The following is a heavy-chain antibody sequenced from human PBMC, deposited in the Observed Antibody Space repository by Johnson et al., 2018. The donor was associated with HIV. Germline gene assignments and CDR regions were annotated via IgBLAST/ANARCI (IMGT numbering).Heavy chain of an antibody. V-gene: IGHV3-64*01. D-gene: IGHD3-3*01. CDR3: RGDDFWSGPDAFDI. Sequence: VQLVESGGGLVQPGGSLRLSCAASGFTFSSYAMHCVRQTPGKGLEYVSGISSNGDSTYYANSVKGRFTISRDNSKITLYLQMGSLRAEDTAVYYCRGDDFWSGPDAFDIWGQGTMVTVSS. J-gene: IGHJ3*02. CDR2: ISSNGDST. CDR1: GFTFSSYA.